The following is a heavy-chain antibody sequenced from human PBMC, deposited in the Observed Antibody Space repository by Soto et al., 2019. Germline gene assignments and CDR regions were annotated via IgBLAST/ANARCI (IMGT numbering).Heavy chain of an antibody. CDR3: ATNKSYYHFGPGYAVYGMDV. D-gene: IGHD3-3*01. CDR2: FDPEDGES. CDR1: GYTLTELS. Sequence: VSVKVSCKVSGYTLTELSMHWVRQAPAKGLEWMGGFDPEDGESIYAQKFQGRVTMTEDTSTDTAYVELSSLRSEGTAVYCCATNKSYYHFGPGYAVYGMDVWGQGTTVTVSS. V-gene: IGHV1-24*01. J-gene: IGHJ6*02.